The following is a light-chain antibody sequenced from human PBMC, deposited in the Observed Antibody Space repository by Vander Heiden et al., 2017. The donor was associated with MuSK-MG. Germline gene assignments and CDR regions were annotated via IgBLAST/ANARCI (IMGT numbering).Light chain of an antibody. Sequence: DIQMTQSPSSVSASVGDRVPITCRASQGFSSWLAWFQQILGKATKFLIYAAYSLQGGVPFTFSGSGSGTDFTVAVGSLQPEDYATYYCRLVGSGTK. CDR2: AAY. V-gene: IGKV1-12*01. CDR3: RL. CDR1: QGFSSW. J-gene: IGKJ4*01.